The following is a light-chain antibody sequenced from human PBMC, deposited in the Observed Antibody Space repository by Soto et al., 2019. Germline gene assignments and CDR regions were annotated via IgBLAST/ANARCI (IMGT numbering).Light chain of an antibody. CDR1: QSISFW. J-gene: IGKJ2*03. V-gene: IGKV1-5*01. Sequence: DIQMTQSPSTLSASVGDRVTITCRSSQSISFWLAWYQQKPGKAPKLLIYDASTLYSGVPSRFSGSRSGTEFTLTISSLQPDDFSAYYCQQYHSFAPYSFGQGTKLDI. CDR3: QQYHSFAPYS. CDR2: DAS.